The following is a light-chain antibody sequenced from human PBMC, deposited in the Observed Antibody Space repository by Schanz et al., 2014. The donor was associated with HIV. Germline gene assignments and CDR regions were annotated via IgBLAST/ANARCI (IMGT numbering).Light chain of an antibody. J-gene: IGLJ2*01. V-gene: IGLV1-40*01. CDR1: NSNIGSNY. CDR2: GNT. CDR3: QSYGSSLSTYVI. Sequence: QSVLTQPPSASGTPGQRVTISCSGSNSNIGSNYVYWYQQLPGTAPKLLIHGNTNRPSGVPARFSASKSGTSASLVITGLQAEDEGDYYCQSYGSSLSTYVIFGGGTKLTVL.